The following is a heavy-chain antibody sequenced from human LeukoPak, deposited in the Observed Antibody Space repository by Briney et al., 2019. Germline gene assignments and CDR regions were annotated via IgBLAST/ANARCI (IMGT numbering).Heavy chain of an antibody. Sequence: GGSLRLSCAASGFTFSSYAMSWVRQAPGKGLEWLSYISSSSRTIHYADSVKGRFTISRDNAKNSLYLQMNSLRAEDTAVYYCAGPRNDYFDYWGQGTLVTVSS. V-gene: IGHV3-48*01. J-gene: IGHJ4*02. D-gene: IGHD2-8*01. CDR1: GFTFSSYA. CDR2: ISSSSRTI. CDR3: AGPRNDYFDY.